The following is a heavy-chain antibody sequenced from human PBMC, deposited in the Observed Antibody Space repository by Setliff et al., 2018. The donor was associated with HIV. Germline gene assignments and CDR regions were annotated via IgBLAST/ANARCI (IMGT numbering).Heavy chain of an antibody. CDR1: DYSVLNDNY. CDR3: AKRASYSFQI. CDR2: VHHDGST. D-gene: IGHD2-21*01. Sequence: KASETLSLTCAVSDYSVLNDNYWGWIRQSPGKGLEWIGGVHHDGSTYYNPSLESRVTTTIDTSKNQLSLTLTSVTAADTAIYYCAKRASYSFQIWGRGTMVTVSS. V-gene: IGHV4-38-2*01. J-gene: IGHJ3*02.